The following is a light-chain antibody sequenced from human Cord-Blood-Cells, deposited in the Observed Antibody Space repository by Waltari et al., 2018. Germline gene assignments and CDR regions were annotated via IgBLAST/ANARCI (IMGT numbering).Light chain of an antibody. CDR1: QSVSSN. J-gene: IGKJ3*01. CDR2: GAS. Sequence: EIVMTQSTATLSVSPGERATLSCRASQSVSSNLAWYQQKPGQAPRLLIYGASTRATGIPARFSGSGSGTEFTLTISSLQSEEFAVYYCQQYNNWPFTFGPGTKVDIK. CDR3: QQYNNWPFT. V-gene: IGKV3-15*01.